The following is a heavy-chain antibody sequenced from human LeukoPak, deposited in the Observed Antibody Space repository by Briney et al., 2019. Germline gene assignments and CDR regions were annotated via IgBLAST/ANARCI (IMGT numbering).Heavy chain of an antibody. CDR2: IRSDGSNK. CDR3: ASGAFDY. V-gene: IGHV3-30*02. D-gene: IGHD1-26*01. J-gene: IGHJ4*02. Sequence: GGSLRLSCAASGFTFSNYAMHWVRQAPGKGLEWVTFIRSDGSNKYYVDSVKGRFTISRDNSKKTLYLQMNSLRTEDTAVYYCASGAFDYWGQGTLVTVSS. CDR1: GFTFSNYA.